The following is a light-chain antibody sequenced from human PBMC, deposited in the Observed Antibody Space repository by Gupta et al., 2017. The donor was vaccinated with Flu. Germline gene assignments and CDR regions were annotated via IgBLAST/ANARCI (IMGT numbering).Light chain of an antibody. CDR2: YAS. CDR3: QQYYSTPPIT. J-gene: IGKJ5*01. CDR1: QCISSY. Sequence: AIRMTQAPFSLSASVGDRVTITCWSSQCISSYLAWYQKKPAKAPKLFIYYASSLQSGVPSRFSCSGSGTDYTLTLSSLQPEDFATYSRQQYYSTPPITFGQGTRLEIK. V-gene: IGKV1D-43*01.